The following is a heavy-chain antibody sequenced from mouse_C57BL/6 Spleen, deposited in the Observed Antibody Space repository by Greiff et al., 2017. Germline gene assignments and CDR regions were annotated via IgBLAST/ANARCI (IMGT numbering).Heavy chain of an antibody. V-gene: IGHV1-9*01. J-gene: IGHJ4*01. Sequence: QVQLKQSGAELMKPGASVKLSCKATGYTFTGYWIEWVKQRPGHGLEWIGEILPGSGSTNYNEKFKGKATFTADTSSNTAYMQLSSLTTEDSAIYDCARYPTYYSNPSYAMDYWGQGTSVTVSS. CDR2: ILPGSGST. CDR3: ARYPTYYSNPSYAMDY. D-gene: IGHD2-5*01. CDR1: GYTFTGYW.